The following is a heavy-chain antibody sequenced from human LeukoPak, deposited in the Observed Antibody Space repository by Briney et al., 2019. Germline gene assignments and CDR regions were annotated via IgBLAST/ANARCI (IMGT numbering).Heavy chain of an antibody. J-gene: IGHJ4*02. CDR1: GYTFTSYG. Sequence: ASVKVSCKASGYTFTSYGISWGRQAPGQGLKWLGWFSAYNGKTNYAQKLQGRVTMTTDTSTSTAYMELRSLRSDDTAVYYCARDGGFYCSGGSCYEGPARAFDYWGQGTLVTVSS. V-gene: IGHV1-18*01. CDR3: ARDGGFYCSGGSCYEGPARAFDY. D-gene: IGHD2-15*01. CDR2: FSAYNGKT.